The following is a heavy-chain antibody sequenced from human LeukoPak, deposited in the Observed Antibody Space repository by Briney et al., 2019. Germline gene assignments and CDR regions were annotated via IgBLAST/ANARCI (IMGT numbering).Heavy chain of an antibody. CDR2: IYSGGST. D-gene: IGHD3-10*01. Sequence: GGSLRLSCAASGLTVSSNSMSWVRQAPGKGLEWVSFIYSGGSTYYADSVKGRFTISRDNSKNTLYLQMNSLRADDTAVYYCTRRGDYYGSGHMDVWGKGTTVTISS. V-gene: IGHV3-53*01. CDR1: GLTVSSNS. CDR3: TRRGDYYGSGHMDV. J-gene: IGHJ6*03.